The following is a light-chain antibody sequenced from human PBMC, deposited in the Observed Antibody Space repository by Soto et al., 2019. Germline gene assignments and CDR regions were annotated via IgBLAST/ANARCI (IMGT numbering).Light chain of an antibody. J-gene: IGKJ1*01. V-gene: IGKV1-39*01. CDR1: QSIASY. CDR3: QQSYSSPET. CDR2: AAS. Sequence: DIQMTQSPSSLSASVGDRVTITCRASQSIASYLNWYQHKPGKAPKLLIYAASTLQSGVPSRFSGSGSGTDFTLTISSLQPGDFATYYCQQSYSSPETFGQGTPVEI.